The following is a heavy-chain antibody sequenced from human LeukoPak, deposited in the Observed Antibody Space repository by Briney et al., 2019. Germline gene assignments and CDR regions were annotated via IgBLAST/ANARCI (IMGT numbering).Heavy chain of an antibody. V-gene: IGHV4-59*01. CDR2: IYYSGST. CDR1: GGSISSYY. D-gene: IGHD1-26*01. J-gene: IGHJ5*02. CDR3: ARDSGNNWFDP. Sequence: PSETLSLTCTVSGGSISSYYWSWIRQPPGKGLEWIGYIYYSGSTNYNPSLKSRVTISVDTSKNQFSLKLSSVTAADTAVYYGARDSGNNWFDPWGQGTLVTVSS.